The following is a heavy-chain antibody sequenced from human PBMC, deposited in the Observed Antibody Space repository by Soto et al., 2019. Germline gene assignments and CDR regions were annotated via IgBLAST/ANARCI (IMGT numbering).Heavy chain of an antibody. CDR3: AREGDSHAFRGFDL. CDR2: ISSSGSTI. Sequence: PGGSLRLSCAASGFTFSSYEMNWVRQAPGKGLEWVSYISSSGSTIYYADSVKGRFTVSRDMSKSTIFLQMNNLRIDDSAIYSCAREGDSHAFRGFDLWGQGTPVTVSS. D-gene: IGHD5-18*01. J-gene: IGHJ5*02. V-gene: IGHV3-48*03. CDR1: GFTFSSYE.